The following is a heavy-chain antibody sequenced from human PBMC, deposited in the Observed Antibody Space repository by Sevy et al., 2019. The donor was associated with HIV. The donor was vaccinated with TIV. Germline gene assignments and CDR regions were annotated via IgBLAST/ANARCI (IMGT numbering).Heavy chain of an antibody. D-gene: IGHD6-13*01. CDR2: INSDGSST. J-gene: IGHJ6*03. Sequence: GGSLRLSCAASGFTFSSYWMHWVRHAPGKGLVWVSRINSDGSSTSYADSVKGRFTISRDNAKNTLYLQMNSLRAEDTAVYYCARGDSSSWYNYYYYMDVWGKGTTVTVSS. V-gene: IGHV3-74*01. CDR1: GFTFSSYW. CDR3: ARGDSSSWYNYYYYMDV.